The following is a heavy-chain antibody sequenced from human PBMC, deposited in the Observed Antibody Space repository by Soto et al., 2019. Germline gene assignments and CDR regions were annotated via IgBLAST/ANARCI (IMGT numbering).Heavy chain of an antibody. CDR1: GFTFSSYA. J-gene: IGHJ4*02. CDR3: GRRGSGSDSDG. Sequence: DVHLLYSGGGLGQPGGSLRLSCAASGFTFSSYAMRWVRQAPVKGLEWVSAISGSGDSTYYADSVKGRFTISRDNFKNTLDLQMNRLRVEYTAVYYCGRRGSGSDSDGWRQGTLVTFSS. CDR2: ISGSGDST. D-gene: IGHD1-26*01. V-gene: IGHV3-23*01.